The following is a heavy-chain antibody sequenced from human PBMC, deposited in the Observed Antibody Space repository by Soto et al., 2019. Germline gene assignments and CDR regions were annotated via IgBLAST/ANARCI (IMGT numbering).Heavy chain of an antibody. CDR2: VFYNGTT. Sequence: QLQLQESGPGLVKPSETLSLTCTDSGGSVNSSSYYWGWIRQPPGQGLEWIGSVFYNGTTLYNPSLKSRVTMSVDTSKNQFSLRLSTVTAADTAVYYGARILDSGMDVWGQGITVILS. J-gene: IGHJ6*02. CDR3: ARILDSGMDV. V-gene: IGHV4-39*01. D-gene: IGHD3-3*01. CDR1: GGSVNSSSYY.